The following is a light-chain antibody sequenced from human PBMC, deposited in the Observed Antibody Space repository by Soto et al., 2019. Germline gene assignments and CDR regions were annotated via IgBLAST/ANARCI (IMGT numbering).Light chain of an antibody. Sequence: EIVLTQSPGPLSLSPGERATLSCRASQSVSSSYLAWYQQKPGQAPRLLIYGASSRATGIPDRFSGSGSGTDFTLTISRLEPEDFAVYYCQQYGSPPTFGQGTKLEIK. V-gene: IGKV3-20*01. CDR1: QSVSSSY. CDR3: QQYGSPPT. CDR2: GAS. J-gene: IGKJ2*01.